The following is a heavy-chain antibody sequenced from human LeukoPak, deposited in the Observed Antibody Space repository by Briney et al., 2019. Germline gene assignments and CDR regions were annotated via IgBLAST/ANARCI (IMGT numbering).Heavy chain of an antibody. CDR2: IIPIFGTA. D-gene: IGHD3-10*01. Sequence: SVKVSCKASGGTFSSYAISWLRQAPGQGLEWMGGIIPIFGTANYAQKFQGRVTITTDESTSTAYMELSSLRSEDTAVYYCARDRWMVRGASFWFDPWGQGTLVTVSS. V-gene: IGHV1-69*05. CDR1: GGTFSSYA. CDR3: ARDRWMVRGASFWFDP. J-gene: IGHJ5*02.